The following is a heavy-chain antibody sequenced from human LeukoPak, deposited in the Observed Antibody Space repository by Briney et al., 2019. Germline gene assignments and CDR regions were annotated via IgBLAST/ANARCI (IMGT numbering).Heavy chain of an antibody. CDR3: ARDDCSGGSCYLDY. CDR2: ISVYNGNT. J-gene: IGHJ4*02. CDR1: GYTFTSYG. D-gene: IGHD2-15*01. Sequence: ASVKVSCKTSGYTFTSYGISWVRQAPGQGLEWMGWISVYNGNTHYAQKVQGRVTMTTDTSTSTVYMELRSLRSDDTAVYYCARDDCSGGSCYLDYWGQGTLVTVSS. V-gene: IGHV1-18*01.